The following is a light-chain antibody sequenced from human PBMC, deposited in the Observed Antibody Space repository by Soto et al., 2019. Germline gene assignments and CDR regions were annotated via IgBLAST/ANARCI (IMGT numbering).Light chain of an antibody. CDR2: DAS. J-gene: IGKJ5*01. V-gene: IGKV3-11*01. CDR1: QSVSPY. Sequence: EVVLTQSPDTLSLSPGDRATLSCRASQSVSPYLAWYQQKPGQAPRLLIYDASNRATGIPARFSGSGSGTDFTLTISSLEPEDFAVYYCQQRSDWPPITFGQGTRLDI. CDR3: QQRSDWPPIT.